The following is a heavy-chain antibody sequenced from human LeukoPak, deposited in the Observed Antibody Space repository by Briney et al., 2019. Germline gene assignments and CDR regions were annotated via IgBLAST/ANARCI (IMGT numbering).Heavy chain of an antibody. D-gene: IGHD3-22*01. J-gene: IGHJ4*02. CDR1: GGSISSYY. CDR3: ARAQWDYDSSGYYYFDY. V-gene: IGHV4-59*01. Sequence: SETLSLTCTVSGGSISSYYWSWIRQPPGKGLEWVGYIYYSGSTNYNPSLKSRVTISVDTSKNQFSLKLSSVTAADTAVYYCARAQWDYDSSGYYYFDYGGQGTLVTVSS. CDR2: IYYSGST.